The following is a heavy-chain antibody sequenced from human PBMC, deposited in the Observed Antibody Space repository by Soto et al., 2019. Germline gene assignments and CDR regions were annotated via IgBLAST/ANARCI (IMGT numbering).Heavy chain of an antibody. CDR3: TTDSTGTTRTDY. D-gene: IGHD1-7*01. CDR1: GFTFSNAW. CDR2: IKSKTDGGTT. J-gene: IGHJ4*02. V-gene: IGHV3-15*01. Sequence: GGSLRLSCAASGFTFSNAWMSWVRQAPGKGLEWVGRIKSKTDGGTTDYAAPVKGRFTISRDDSKNTLYLQMNSLKTEDTAVYYCTTDSTGTTRTDYWGQGTLVTVSS.